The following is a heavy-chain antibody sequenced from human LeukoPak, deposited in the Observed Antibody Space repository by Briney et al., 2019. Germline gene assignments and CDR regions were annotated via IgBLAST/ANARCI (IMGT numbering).Heavy chain of an antibody. J-gene: IGHJ5*02. CDR2: IYYSGST. V-gene: IGHV4-59*01. Sequence: TSETLSLTCTASGGSISSYYWSWIRQPPGKGLEWIGYIYYSGSTNYNPSLKSRVTISVDTSKNQFSLKLSSVTAAATAVYYCARGPPHYVPYNWFDPWGQGTLVTVSS. D-gene: IGHD3-16*01. CDR1: GGSISSYY. CDR3: ARGPPHYVPYNWFDP.